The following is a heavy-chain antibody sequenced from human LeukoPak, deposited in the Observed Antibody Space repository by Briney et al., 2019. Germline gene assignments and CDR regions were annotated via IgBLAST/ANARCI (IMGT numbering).Heavy chain of an antibody. J-gene: IGHJ6*02. CDR1: GFTFSSYA. CDR3: AREEAILLHDYYDYYGVDV. D-gene: IGHD3-10*01. V-gene: IGHV3-30-3*01. Sequence: GRSLRLSCAASGFTFSSYAMHWVRQAPGKGLEWVAVISYDGSNKYYADSVKGRFTISRDNSKNTLYLQMNSLRAEDTAVYYCAREEAILLHDYYDYYGVDVWGQGTTVTVSS. CDR2: ISYDGSNK.